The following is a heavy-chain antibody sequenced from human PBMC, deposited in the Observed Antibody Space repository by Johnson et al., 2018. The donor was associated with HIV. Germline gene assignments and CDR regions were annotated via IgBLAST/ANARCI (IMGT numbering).Heavy chain of an antibody. CDR2: ISWNSGSI. CDR3: ARSPEGDACDS. J-gene: IGHJ3*02. Sequence: VQLVESGGGLVRPGGSLRLSCAASGFMFRSFWMTWVRQAPGMGLEWVSGISWNSGSIGYADSVKGRFTISRDSAKNFLYLQMNSLRAEDTAVYYCARSPEGDACDSWGQGTMVTVSS. CDR1: GFMFRSFW. V-gene: IGHV3-20*04.